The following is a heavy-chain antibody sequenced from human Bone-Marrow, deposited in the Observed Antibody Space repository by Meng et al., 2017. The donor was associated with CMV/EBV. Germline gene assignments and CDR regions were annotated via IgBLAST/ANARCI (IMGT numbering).Heavy chain of an antibody. J-gene: IGHJ4*02. CDR2: IWYDGSNK. CDR1: GFTFSSYG. D-gene: IGHD1-26*01. V-gene: IGHV3-33*01. CDR3: ARITLTNRVGGYFDS. Sequence: GGSLRLSCAASGFTFSSYGMHWVRQAPGKGLEWVAVIWYDGSNKYYADSVKGRFTISRDNSKNTLYLQMNSLRPEDTAVYYCARITLTNRVGGYFDSWGQGMLVIVSS.